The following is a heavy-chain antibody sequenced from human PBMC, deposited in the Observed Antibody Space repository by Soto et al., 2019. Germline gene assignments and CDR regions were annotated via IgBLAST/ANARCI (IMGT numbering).Heavy chain of an antibody. D-gene: IGHD3-10*01. CDR3: AREAGKGWFDP. J-gene: IGHJ5*02. CDR1: GGSISSGGYS. V-gene: IGHV4-30-2*01. Sequence: SETLSLTCAVSGGSISSGGYSWSWIRQPPGKGLEWIGYIYHSGSTYYNPSLKSRVTISVDRSKNQFSLRLSSVTAADTAVYYRAREAGKGWFDPWGQGTQVTVSS. CDR2: IYHSGST.